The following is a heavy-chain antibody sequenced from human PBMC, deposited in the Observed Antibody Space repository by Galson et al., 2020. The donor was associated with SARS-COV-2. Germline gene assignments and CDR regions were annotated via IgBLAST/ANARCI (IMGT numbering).Heavy chain of an antibody. Sequence: GGSLRLSCAASGFSFNNYAIHWVRQAPGKGLEWVAGISYEGSNKYYADSLMGRFTISRDSSRNTLYLQMNSLSTEDTAIYYCAKVSTVFGLFIRNWRFDLWGRGTLVAVSS. CDR2: ISYEGSNK. CDR1: GFSFNNYA. CDR3: AKVSTVFGLFIRNWRFDL. D-gene: IGHD3-3*01. V-gene: IGHV3-30*18. J-gene: IGHJ2*01.